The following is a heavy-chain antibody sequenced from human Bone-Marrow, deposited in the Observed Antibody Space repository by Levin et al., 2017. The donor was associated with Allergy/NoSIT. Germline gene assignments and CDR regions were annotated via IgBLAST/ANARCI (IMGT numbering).Heavy chain of an antibody. V-gene: IGHV4-4*02. D-gene: IGHD3-16*02. CDR3: ARIFGRELSYRLDAFDI. Sequence: SQTLSLTCAVSGGSISSSNWWSWVRQPPGKGLEWIGEIYHSGSTNYNPSLKSRVTISVDKSKNQFSLKLSSVTAADTAVYYCARIFGRELSYRLDAFDIWGQGTMVTVSS. J-gene: IGHJ3*02. CDR2: IYHSGST. CDR1: GGSISSSNW.